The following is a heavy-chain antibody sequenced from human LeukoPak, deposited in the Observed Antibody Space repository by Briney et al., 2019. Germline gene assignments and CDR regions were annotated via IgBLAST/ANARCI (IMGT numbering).Heavy chain of an antibody. CDR2: IRYDGSNK. Sequence: PGGSLRLSCAASGFTFSSYGMHWVRQAPGKGLEWVAFIRYDGSNKYYADSVKGRFTISRDNSKNTLYLQMNSLRAEDTAVYYCAKDRGITMVRGPFDYWGQGTLVTVSS. V-gene: IGHV3-30*02. D-gene: IGHD3-10*01. J-gene: IGHJ4*02. CDR1: GFTFSSYG. CDR3: AKDRGITMVRGPFDY.